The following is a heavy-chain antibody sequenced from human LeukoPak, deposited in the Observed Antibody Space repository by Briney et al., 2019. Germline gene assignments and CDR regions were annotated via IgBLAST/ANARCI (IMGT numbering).Heavy chain of an antibody. CDR2: IIPILGIA. Sequence: SVKVSCKASGGTFSSYTISWVRQAPGQGLEWMGRIIPILGIANYAQKFQGRGTITADKSTSTAYMELSSLRSEDTAVYYCARTIGYCSSTSCYRDYWGQGTLVTVSS. J-gene: IGHJ4*02. D-gene: IGHD2-2*02. CDR1: GGTFSSYT. CDR3: ARTIGYCSSTSCYRDY. V-gene: IGHV1-69*02.